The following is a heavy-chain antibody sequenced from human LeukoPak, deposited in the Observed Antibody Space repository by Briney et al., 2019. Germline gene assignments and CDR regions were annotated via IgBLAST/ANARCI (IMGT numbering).Heavy chain of an antibody. CDR3: AKVPGRWFVDY. CDR1: GFTFSSYW. Sequence: GGSLRLSCAASGFTFSSYWMTWVRQAPGKGLEWVSGISVSDGSTHYADSVKGRFTISRDNSKNTLYLQMNSLRAEDTALYYCAKVPGRWFVDYWGQGTLVTVSS. CDR2: ISVSDGST. J-gene: IGHJ4*02. D-gene: IGHD3-10*01. V-gene: IGHV3-23*01.